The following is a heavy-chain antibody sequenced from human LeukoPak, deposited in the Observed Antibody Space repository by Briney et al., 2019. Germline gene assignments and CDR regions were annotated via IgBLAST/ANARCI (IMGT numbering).Heavy chain of an antibody. CDR2: ISSSSSTI. Sequence: PGGSLRLSCAASGFTFSSYSMNWVRQAPGKGLEWVSYISSSSSTIYYADSVKGRFTISRDNAKNSLYLQMNSLRAEDTALYYCAKDYYDSSGYYYPFDYWGQGTLVTVSS. D-gene: IGHD3-22*01. CDR1: GFTFSSYS. V-gene: IGHV3-48*04. J-gene: IGHJ4*02. CDR3: AKDYYDSSGYYYPFDY.